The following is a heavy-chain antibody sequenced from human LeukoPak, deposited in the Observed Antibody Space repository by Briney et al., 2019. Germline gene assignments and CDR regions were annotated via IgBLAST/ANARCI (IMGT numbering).Heavy chain of an antibody. CDR2: IYYSGST. V-gene: IGHV4-59*01. J-gene: IGHJ4*02. Sequence: PSETLSLTCTVSGGSISSYYWSWIRQPPGKGLGWVGYIYYSGSTNYNPSLKSRVTISVDTSKNQFSLKLSSVTAADTAVYYCARDRPISGAVPAASRYYFDYWGQGTLVTVSS. CDR1: GGSISSYY. D-gene: IGHD2-2*01. CDR3: ARDRPISGAVPAASRYYFDY.